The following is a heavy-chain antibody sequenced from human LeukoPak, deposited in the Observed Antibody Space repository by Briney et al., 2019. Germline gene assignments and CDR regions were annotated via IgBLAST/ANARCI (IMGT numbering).Heavy chain of an antibody. Sequence: SETLSLTCTVSGGSISSSSIYLWGWIRQPPGKGLEWIGSMYYSGSTYYNSSLKSRVTISVDTSKNQFSLKLSSVTAADTAVYCCATHSNGWSVDYWGQGTLITVSS. D-gene: IGHD6-19*01. J-gene: IGHJ4*02. CDR1: GGSISSSSIYL. CDR3: ATHSNGWSVDY. CDR2: MYYSGST. V-gene: IGHV4-39*01.